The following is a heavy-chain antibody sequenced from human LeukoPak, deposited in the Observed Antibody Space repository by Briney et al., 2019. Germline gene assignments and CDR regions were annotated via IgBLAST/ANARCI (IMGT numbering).Heavy chain of an antibody. D-gene: IGHD3-9*01. Sequence: GGSLRLSCAASGFTFSSYSMNWVRQAPGKGLEWVSSISSSSSYIYYADSAKGRFTISRDNAKNSLYLQMNSLRAEDTAVYYCEPNYDILTGYPSETNWGQGTLVTVSS. CDR2: ISSSSSYI. J-gene: IGHJ4*02. CDR1: GFTFSSYS. CDR3: EPNYDILTGYPSETN. V-gene: IGHV3-21*01.